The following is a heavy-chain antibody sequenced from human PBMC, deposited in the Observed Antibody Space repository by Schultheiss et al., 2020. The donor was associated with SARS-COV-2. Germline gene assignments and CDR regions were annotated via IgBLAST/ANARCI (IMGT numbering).Heavy chain of an antibody. D-gene: IGHD6-19*01. Sequence: GGSLRLSCAASGFTFSRSVMSWVRQAPGKGLEWVSAISDSDDNTYYADSAKGRFTISRDNSKNTLHLQMNSLRAEDTAVYYCANLAVAGHSGFDYWGQGTLVTVSS. V-gene: IGHV3-23*01. CDR1: GFTFSRSV. J-gene: IGHJ4*02. CDR3: ANLAVAGHSGFDY. CDR2: ISDSDDNT.